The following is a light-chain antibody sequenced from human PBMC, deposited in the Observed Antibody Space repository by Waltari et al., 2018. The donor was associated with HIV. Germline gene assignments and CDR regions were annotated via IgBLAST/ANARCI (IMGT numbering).Light chain of an antibody. Sequence: QSVLTQPPSVSRAPGQRVTISSTRGSSNFGPPYDVHRYQQFPGTAPKLDIYVSTTGPSRVPDRFSGSKPASSASQAITGIQAGAEADYYCKSDDTRLGVVFGGVTKLTVL. J-gene: IGLJ2*01. CDR3: KSDDTRLGVV. CDR2: VST. CDR1: SSNFGPPYD. V-gene: IGLV1-40*01.